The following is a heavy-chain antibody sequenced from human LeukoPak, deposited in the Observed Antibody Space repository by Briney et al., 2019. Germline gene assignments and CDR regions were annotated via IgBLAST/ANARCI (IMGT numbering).Heavy chain of an antibody. J-gene: IGHJ4*02. CDR1: GFTISSYA. CDR2: ISGSGYNT. CDR3: AKAIYDILTGFVYYFEY. Sequence: QPGGSLRLSCAASGFTISSYAMSGVRQVPGKGLEWVSSISGSGYNTYDADSVRGRFTVARDNSKNTLYLQMNSLRAEDTAVYYCAKAIYDILTGFVYYFEYWGQGSLVTVSS. V-gene: IGHV3-23*01. D-gene: IGHD3-9*01.